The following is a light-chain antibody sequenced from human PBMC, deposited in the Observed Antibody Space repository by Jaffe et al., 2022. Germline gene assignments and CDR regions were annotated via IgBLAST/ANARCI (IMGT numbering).Light chain of an antibody. CDR1: SSDVGDYNY. J-gene: IGLJ2*01. CDR2: EVS. V-gene: IGLV2-8*01. Sequence: QSALTQPPSASGSPGQSVTISCTGTSSDVGDYNYVSWYQQHPGKAPKLMIYEVSKRPSGVPDRFSGSKSDNTASLTVSGLQAEDEADYFCSSYAGSNNLVFGGGTKLTVL. CDR3: SSYAGSNNLV.